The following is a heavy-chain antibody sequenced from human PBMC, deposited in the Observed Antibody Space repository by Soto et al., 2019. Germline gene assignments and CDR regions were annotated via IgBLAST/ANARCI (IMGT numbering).Heavy chain of an antibody. J-gene: IGHJ5*02. D-gene: IGHD6-19*01. CDR1: GGSFSGYY. Sequence: LSLTCAVYGGSFSGYYWSWIRQPPGKGLEWIGEINHSGSTNYNPSLKSRVTISVDTSKNQFSLKLSSVTAADTAVYYCARAPGIAVDRLRIVARRWFDPWGQGTLVTVSS. CDR3: ARAPGIAVDRLRIVARRWFDP. CDR2: INHSGST. V-gene: IGHV4-34*01.